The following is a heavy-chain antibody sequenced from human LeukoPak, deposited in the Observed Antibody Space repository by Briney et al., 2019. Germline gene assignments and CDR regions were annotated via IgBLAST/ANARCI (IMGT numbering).Heavy chain of an antibody. CDR1: EFTFSNYA. Sequence: HPGGSLRLSCEASEFTFSNYAMSWVRQAPGKGLEWVSSISGSSDNTNYADSVKGRFTISRDNSRNTLDLQMSSLRAEDTAIYYCAKDHSSGYPYYFDYWGQGTLVTVSS. J-gene: IGHJ4*02. CDR3: AKDHSSGYPYYFDY. V-gene: IGHV3-23*01. D-gene: IGHD3-22*01. CDR2: ISGSSDNT.